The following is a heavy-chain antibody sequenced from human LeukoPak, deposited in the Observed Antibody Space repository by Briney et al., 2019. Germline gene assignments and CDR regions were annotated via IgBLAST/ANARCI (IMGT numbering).Heavy chain of an antibody. Sequence: PGGSLRLSFAASGFTFSSYAMHWVRQAPGKGLEYVSAISSNGISTYYANSVKGRFTISRDNSKNTLYLQLGSLRAEDMAVYYCGRTQYAVAGPVDNWGQGTLVTISS. D-gene: IGHD6-19*01. V-gene: IGHV3-64*01. J-gene: IGHJ4*02. CDR3: GRTQYAVAGPVDN. CDR1: GFTFSSYA. CDR2: ISSNGIST.